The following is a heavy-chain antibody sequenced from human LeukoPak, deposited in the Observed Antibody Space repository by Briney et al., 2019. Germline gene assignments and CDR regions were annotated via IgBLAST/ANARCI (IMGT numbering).Heavy chain of an antibody. D-gene: IGHD6-13*01. J-gene: IGHJ6*02. CDR3: ARDGGRIAAAGHYYYYGMDV. Sequence: PSQPLSLTCTVSGGSISSGDYYWSWIRQPPGQGLEWIGYIYYSGSTYYNPSLKSRVTISVDTSKNQFSLKLSSVTAADTAVYYCARDGGRIAAAGHYYYYGMDVWGQGTTVTVSS. CDR2: IYYSGST. V-gene: IGHV4-30-4*01. CDR1: GGSISSGDYY.